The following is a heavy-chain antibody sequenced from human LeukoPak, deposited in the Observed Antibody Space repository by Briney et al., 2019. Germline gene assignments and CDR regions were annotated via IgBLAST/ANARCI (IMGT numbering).Heavy chain of an antibody. CDR1: GGSINAYW. Sequence: SETLSLTSTLSGGSINAYWWSWIRQPPGKGLEWIGYISSSGSTNYNPSLKSGVTISLATSKTHFSLNLNSVTAADTAVYYCAGLHFAASRVFDPWGQGILVTVSS. CDR2: ISSSGST. J-gene: IGHJ5*02. V-gene: IGHV4-59*08. CDR3: AGLHFAASRVFDP. D-gene: IGHD6-13*01.